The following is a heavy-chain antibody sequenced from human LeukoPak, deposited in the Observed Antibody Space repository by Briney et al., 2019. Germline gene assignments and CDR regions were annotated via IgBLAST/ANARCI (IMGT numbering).Heavy chain of an antibody. D-gene: IGHD3-10*01. CDR1: GFTFSRYE. V-gene: IGHV3-48*03. CDR3: ARDYASDY. Sequence: GGSPRLSCAASGFTFSRYEMNWVRQAPGKGLEWVSYISRSGDTIYFADSVKGRFTISRDNAKNSLYLQMSSLRAEDTAVYYCARDYASDYWGQGTLVTVSS. CDR2: ISRSGDTI. J-gene: IGHJ4*02.